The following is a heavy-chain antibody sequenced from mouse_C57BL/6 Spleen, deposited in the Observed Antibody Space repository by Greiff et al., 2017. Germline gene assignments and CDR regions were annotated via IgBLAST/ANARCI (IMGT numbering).Heavy chain of an antibody. CDR3: TRSDYYGSSYFDY. J-gene: IGHJ2*01. Sequence: LVESGTVLARPGASVKMSCKTSGYTFTSYWMHWVKQRPGQGLEWIGAIYPGNSDTSYNQKFKGKAKLTAVTSASPAYMELSSLTNEDAAVYYCTRSDYYGSSYFDYWGQGTTLTVSS. V-gene: IGHV1-5*01. CDR1: GYTFTSYW. CDR2: IYPGNSDT. D-gene: IGHD1-1*01.